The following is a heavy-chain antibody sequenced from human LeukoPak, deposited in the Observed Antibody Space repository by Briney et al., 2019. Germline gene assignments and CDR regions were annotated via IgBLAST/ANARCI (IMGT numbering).Heavy chain of an antibody. Sequence: SETLSLTCTVSGYSISSGYYWGWIRQPAGKGLEWIGRIYTSGSTNYNPSLKSRVTMSVDTSKNQFSLKLSSVTAADTAVYYCARDPPYYSDSSGYPYWGQGTLVTVSS. D-gene: IGHD3-22*01. CDR2: IYTSGST. J-gene: IGHJ4*02. V-gene: IGHV4-4*07. CDR3: ARDPPYYSDSSGYPY. CDR1: GYSISSGYY.